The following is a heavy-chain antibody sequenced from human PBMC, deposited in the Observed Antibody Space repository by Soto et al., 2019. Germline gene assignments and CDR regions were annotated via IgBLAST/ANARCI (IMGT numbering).Heavy chain of an antibody. CDR3: ARTLRGYSYGAYYYGMDV. CDR2: IDPSDSYT. CDR1: GYSFTSYW. J-gene: IGHJ6*02. D-gene: IGHD5-18*01. V-gene: IGHV5-10-1*01. Sequence: PGESLKISCKGSGYSFTSYWISWVRQMPGKGLGWMGRIDPSDSYTNYSPSFQGHVTISADKSISTAYLQWSSLKASDTAMYYCARTLRGYSYGAYYYGMDVWGQGTTVTVSS.